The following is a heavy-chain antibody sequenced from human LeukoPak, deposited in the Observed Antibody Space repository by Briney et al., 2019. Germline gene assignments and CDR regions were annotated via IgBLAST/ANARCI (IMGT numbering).Heavy chain of an antibody. J-gene: IGHJ4*02. CDR3: AKANWVSNADAVW. CDR2: TRGGGET. CDR1: GFSFSNYA. D-gene: IGHD1-1*01. V-gene: IGHV3-23*01. Sequence: AGGSLRLSCTASGFSFSNYAMSWVRQAPARGPEWVSSTRGGGETFNADSVKGRSILSRDDSRNTVYLQLNNLRVEDTARYYCAKANWVSNADAVWWGQGTQVTVSS.